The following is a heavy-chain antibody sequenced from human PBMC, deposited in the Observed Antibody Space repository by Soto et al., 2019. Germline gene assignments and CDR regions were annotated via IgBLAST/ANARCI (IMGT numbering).Heavy chain of an antibody. D-gene: IGHD3-10*01. CDR3: ALTGLWFGEWMDV. J-gene: IGHJ6*04. Sequence: GGSLRLSCAASGFTFSSYWMHWVRQAPGKGLVWVSRINSDGSSTSYADSVKGRFTISRDNAKNTLYLQMNSLRAEDTAVYYCALTGLWFGEWMDVWGKGTTVTVSS. CDR1: GFTFSSYW. CDR2: INSDGSST. V-gene: IGHV3-74*01.